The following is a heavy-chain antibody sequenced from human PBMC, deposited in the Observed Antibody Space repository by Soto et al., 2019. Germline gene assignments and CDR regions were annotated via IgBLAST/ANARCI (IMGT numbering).Heavy chain of an antibody. J-gene: IGHJ2*01. V-gene: IGHV3-33*01. CDR3: ARALGRWVTPHWYFDL. CDR2: IWYDGSNK. D-gene: IGHD4-4*01. CDR1: GFTFSSYG. Sequence: PGGSLRLSCAASGFTFSSYGMHWVRQAPGKGLEWVAVIWYDGSNKYYADSVKGRFTISRDNSKNTLYLQMNSLRAEDTAVYYCARALGRWVTPHWYFDLWGRGTLVTVSS.